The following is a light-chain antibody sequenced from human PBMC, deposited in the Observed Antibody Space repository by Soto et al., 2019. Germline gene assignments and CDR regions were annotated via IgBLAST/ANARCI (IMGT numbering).Light chain of an antibody. CDR2: GAS. Sequence: EIVMTQSPATLSVSPGERATLSCRASQSINSELAWYQQKPGQPPRLLIYGASTRATGVPARFTGSESGSEFTLTITGLQSEDFAVYYCQHGHNWPLTFGQGTRVEI. J-gene: IGKJ2*01. CDR3: QHGHNWPLT. V-gene: IGKV3-15*01. CDR1: QSINSE.